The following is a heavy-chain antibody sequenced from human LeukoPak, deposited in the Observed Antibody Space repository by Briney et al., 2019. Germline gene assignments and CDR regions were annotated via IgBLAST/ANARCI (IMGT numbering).Heavy chain of an antibody. CDR2: INHRGST. CDR1: GGSFSGYY. V-gene: IGHV4-34*01. J-gene: IGHJ4*02. Sequence: SETLSLTCAVYGGSFSGYYWNWIRQPPGKGLEWMGEINHRGSTNYNPSLKSRVSISVDTSKNQFSLKLSSVTAADTAVYYCARGRTTCDYVWGSYRPPDYWGQGTQVTVSS. CDR3: ARGRTTCDYVWGSYRPPDY. D-gene: IGHD3-16*02.